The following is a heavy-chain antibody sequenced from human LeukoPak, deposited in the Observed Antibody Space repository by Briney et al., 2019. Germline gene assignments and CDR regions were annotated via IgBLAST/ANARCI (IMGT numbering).Heavy chain of an antibody. CDR2: INTNTGNP. D-gene: IGHD6-13*01. CDR3: ARDIFIRARAAAGTVGGY. Sequence: ASVKVSCKASGYTFTSYAMNWVRQAPGQGLEWMGWINTNTGNPTYGQGFTGRFVFFLDTSVSTAYLQISSLKAEDTAVYYCARDIFIRARAAAGTVGGYWGQGTLVTVSS. V-gene: IGHV7-4-1*02. J-gene: IGHJ4*02. CDR1: GYTFTSYA.